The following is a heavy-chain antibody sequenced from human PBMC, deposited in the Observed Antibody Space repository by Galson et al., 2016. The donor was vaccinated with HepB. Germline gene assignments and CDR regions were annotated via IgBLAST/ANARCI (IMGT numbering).Heavy chain of an antibody. V-gene: IGHV1-69*06. CDR1: GGTFGSYV. D-gene: IGHD4-11*01. J-gene: IGHJ2*01. Sequence: SVKVSCKASGGTFGSYVISWVRQSPGQGLEWMGGIIPIFGTANYAQRFQGRVTITADKSTTTAYMELSSLRSEDTAVYYCARGHYINYVSYWYLDLWGRGTLVTVSS. CDR2: IIPIFGTA. CDR3: ARGHYINYVSYWYLDL.